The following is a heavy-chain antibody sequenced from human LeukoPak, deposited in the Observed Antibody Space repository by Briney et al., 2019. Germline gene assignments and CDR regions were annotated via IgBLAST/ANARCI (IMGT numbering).Heavy chain of an antibody. J-gene: IGHJ4*02. CDR3: ARHQDDSSGYYYTASFDY. D-gene: IGHD3-22*01. CDR2: IYYSGST. V-gene: IGHV4-39*01. Sequence: SETLSLTXTVSGGSISSSSYYWGWIRQPPGKGLEWNGSIYYSGSTYYNPSLKSRVTISVDTSKNQFSLKLSSVTAADTAVYYCARHQDDSSGYYYTASFDYWGQGTLVTVSS. CDR1: GGSISSSSYY.